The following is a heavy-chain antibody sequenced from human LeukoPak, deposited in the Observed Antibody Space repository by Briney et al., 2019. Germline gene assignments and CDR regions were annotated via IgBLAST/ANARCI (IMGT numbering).Heavy chain of an antibody. CDR1: GFTFSSYS. CDR2: ISSSSSYI. D-gene: IGHD1-7*01. J-gene: IGHJ4*02. CDR3: AREAYNWNYVGTGLDY. V-gene: IGHV3-21*01. Sequence: SGGSLRLSCAASGFTFSSYSMNWVRQAPGKGLEWVSSISSSSSYIYYADSVKGRFTISRDNSKNTLYLQMNSLRAEDTAVYYCAREAYNWNYVGTGLDYWGQGTLVTVSS.